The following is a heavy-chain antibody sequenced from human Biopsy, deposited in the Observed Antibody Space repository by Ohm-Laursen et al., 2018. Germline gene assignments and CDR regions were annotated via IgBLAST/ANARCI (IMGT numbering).Heavy chain of an antibody. V-gene: IGHV3-49*03. CDR1: GFNFGDLG. Sequence: SLRLSCAAPGFNFGDLGMGWFRQGPGKGLEWVCLIRSIGSGGTTEYAESVKGRFIVSRDDSKSFTYLQMSSLKIEDTGIYYCTKWSDGYSYSSLWGRGTLVTVSS. J-gene: IGHJ4*02. D-gene: IGHD5-18*01. CDR2: IRSIGSGGTT. CDR3: TKWSDGYSYSSL.